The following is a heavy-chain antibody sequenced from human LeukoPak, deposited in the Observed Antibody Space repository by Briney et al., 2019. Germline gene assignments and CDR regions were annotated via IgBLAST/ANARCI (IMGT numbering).Heavy chain of an antibody. V-gene: IGHV3-53*01. CDR1: GITFSDYW. CDR3: ARDANQ. D-gene: IGHD1-14*01. CDR2: IYSGGTT. Sequence: LPGGSLRLSCVASGITFSDYWMSWVRQAPGKGLEWVSVIYSGGTTYYADSVKGRFTISRDNSKNTLFLQMNSLRAEDTAVYYCARDANQWGQGTLVTVSS. J-gene: IGHJ4*02.